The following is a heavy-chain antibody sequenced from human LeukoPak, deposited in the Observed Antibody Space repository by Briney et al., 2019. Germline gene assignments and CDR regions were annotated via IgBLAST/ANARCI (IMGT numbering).Heavy chain of an antibody. D-gene: IGHD6-13*01. CDR2: INPNSGGT. Sequence: ASVKVSCKASGYNFTGYYMHWVRQAPGQGLEWMGWINPNSGGTNYAQKFQGRVTMTRDTSISTAYMELSRLRSDDTAVYYCARVQGIAAAGEEISDAFDIWGQGTMVTVSS. CDR3: ARVQGIAAAGEEISDAFDI. J-gene: IGHJ3*02. CDR1: GYNFTGYY. V-gene: IGHV1-2*02.